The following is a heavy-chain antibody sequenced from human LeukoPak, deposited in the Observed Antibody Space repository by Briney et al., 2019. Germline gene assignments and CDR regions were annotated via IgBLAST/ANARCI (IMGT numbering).Heavy chain of an antibody. Sequence: ASVKVSCKASGDTFTNYDINWVRQATGQGLEWMGWMSPSSGHTGYAQKFQGRVTMTRSTSISTAHMGLSSLRSEDTAVYYCARGPPNWGFDYWGQGTLVTVSS. CDR1: GDTFTNYD. CDR2: MSPSSGHT. V-gene: IGHV1-8*01. D-gene: IGHD7-27*01. CDR3: ARGPPNWGFDY. J-gene: IGHJ4*02.